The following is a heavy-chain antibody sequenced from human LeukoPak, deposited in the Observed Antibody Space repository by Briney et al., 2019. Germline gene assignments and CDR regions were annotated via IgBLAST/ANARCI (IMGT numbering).Heavy chain of an antibody. V-gene: IGHV4-4*07. D-gene: IGHD3-3*02. CDR1: GGSISSYF. CDR2: IYSSGST. Sequence: SETLSLTCTVSGGSISSYFWTWIRQPAGKGLEWIGRIYSSGSTNYNPSLKSRLTMSVDTSKNQFSLKLTSVTAADTAVYYCARGISNLDYWGQGTLVTVSS. J-gene: IGHJ4*02. CDR3: ARGISNLDY.